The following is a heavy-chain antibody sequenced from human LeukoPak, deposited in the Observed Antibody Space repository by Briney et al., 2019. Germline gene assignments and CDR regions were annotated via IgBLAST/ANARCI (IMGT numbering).Heavy chain of an antibody. Sequence: GGSLRLSCAASGFTFSNYGMHWVRQAPGKGLEWVAFVRYDESTKFYADSVKGRFTISRDNSKTTLYLQMNSLRPEDTAVYYCAKDVPAAYFDYWGQGTLVTVSS. J-gene: IGHJ4*02. CDR2: VRYDESTK. CDR1: GFTFSNYG. CDR3: AKDVPAAYFDY. D-gene: IGHD2-2*01. V-gene: IGHV3-30*02.